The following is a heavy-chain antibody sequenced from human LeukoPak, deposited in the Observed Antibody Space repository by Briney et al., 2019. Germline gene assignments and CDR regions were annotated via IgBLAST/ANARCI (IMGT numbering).Heavy chain of an antibody. V-gene: IGHV4-59*01. CDR3: ARERAYCGGDCYRYFDY. J-gene: IGHJ4*02. D-gene: IGHD2-21*02. Sequence: LETLSLTCTVSGGSISSYYWNWIRQPPGKGLEWIGYIYYSGSTNYNPSLKSRLTISVDTSKNQFSLKLSSVTAADTAVYYCARERAYCGGDCYRYFDYWGQGTLVTVSS. CDR1: GGSISSYY. CDR2: IYYSGST.